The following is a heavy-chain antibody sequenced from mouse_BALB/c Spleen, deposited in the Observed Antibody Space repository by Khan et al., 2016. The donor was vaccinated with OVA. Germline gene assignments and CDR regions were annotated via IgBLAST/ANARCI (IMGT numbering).Heavy chain of an antibody. Sequence: EVKLEESGPGLVKPSQSLSLTCTVTGYSITSDYVWNWIRQFPGNKLEWMGYISYSGRTSYNPSLKSRISITRDTSKNQFFLQLNSVTTEDTATYFCARSVTITTVVATDFDYWGQGTTLTVSS. J-gene: IGHJ2*01. CDR2: ISYSGRT. CDR1: GYSITSDYV. V-gene: IGHV3-2*02. CDR3: ARSVTITTVVATDFDY. D-gene: IGHD1-1*01.